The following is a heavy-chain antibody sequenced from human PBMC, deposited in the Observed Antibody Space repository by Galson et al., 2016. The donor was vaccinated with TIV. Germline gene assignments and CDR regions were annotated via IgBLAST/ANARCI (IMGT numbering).Heavy chain of an antibody. CDR1: GYTFTDFY. J-gene: IGHJ4*02. CDR3: VTNDGGSMNPPFDY. V-gene: IGHV1-2*02. CDR2: INPHTGGS. D-gene: IGHD3-10*01. Sequence: SVKVSGKASGYTFTDFYIHWVRQAPGHGLEWMGWINPHTGGSLFAQEFQGRVAMTRDPSIKTAYMELRRLKYDDTAVYFCVTNDGGSMNPPFDYWGQGTLVTVSS.